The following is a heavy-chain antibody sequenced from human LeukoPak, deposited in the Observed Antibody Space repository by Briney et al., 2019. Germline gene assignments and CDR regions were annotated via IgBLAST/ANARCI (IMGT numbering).Heavy chain of an antibody. CDR2: ISAYNGNT. Sequence: ASVKVSCKASGYTFTSCGISWVRQAPGQGLEWMGWISAYNGNTNYAQKLQGRVTMTTDTSTSTAYMELRSLRSDDTAVYYCARVGYSSGWLGYFDYWGQGTLVTVSS. D-gene: IGHD6-19*01. CDR1: GYTFTSCG. J-gene: IGHJ4*02. CDR3: ARVGYSSGWLGYFDY. V-gene: IGHV1-18*01.